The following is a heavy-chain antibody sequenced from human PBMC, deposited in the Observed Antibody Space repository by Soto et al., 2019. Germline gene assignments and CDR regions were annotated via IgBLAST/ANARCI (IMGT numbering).Heavy chain of an antibody. CDR1: GYSLSRLS. V-gene: IGHV1-24*01. CDR2: FDLEVVEA. CDR3: ATDLLLHGMDI. J-gene: IGHJ6*02. Sequence: ASVKVSCKASGYSLSRLSVHWVRQAPGKGLVWMGVFDLEVVEAIYAQKFQDRVTMTADTSTDTAYMDLNSLSSDDTAVYYCATDLLLHGMDIWGQGTTVTSP.